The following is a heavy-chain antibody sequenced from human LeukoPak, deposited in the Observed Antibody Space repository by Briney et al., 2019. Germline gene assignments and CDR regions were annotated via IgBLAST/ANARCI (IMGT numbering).Heavy chain of an antibody. D-gene: IGHD3-10*01. CDR3: ARDLRGVIDY. J-gene: IGHJ4*02. CDR1: GGSISSGGYY. V-gene: IGHV4-31*03. CDR2: IYYSGST. Sequence: SETLSFTCTVSGGSISSGGYYWSWIRQHPGKGLEWIGYIYYSGSTYYNPSLKSRVTISVDTSKNQFSLKLSSVTAADTAVYYCARDLRGVIDYWGQGTLVTVSS.